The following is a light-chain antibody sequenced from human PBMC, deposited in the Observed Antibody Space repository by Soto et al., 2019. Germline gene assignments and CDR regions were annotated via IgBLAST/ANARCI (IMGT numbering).Light chain of an antibody. Sequence: EIVMTQSPDTLSVSPGXRATLSCRASQSVSSNLAWYHQKPGQAPRLLIYGASTRATGIPARFSGSGSGTEFTLTISSLQSDDSAIFFCQQYDDWPATFGQGTKVDNK. CDR1: QSVSSN. CDR3: QQYDDWPAT. J-gene: IGKJ1*01. CDR2: GAS. V-gene: IGKV3-15*01.